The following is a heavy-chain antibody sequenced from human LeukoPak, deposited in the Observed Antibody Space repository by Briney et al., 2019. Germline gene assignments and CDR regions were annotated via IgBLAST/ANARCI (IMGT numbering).Heavy chain of an antibody. CDR3: ARDAGGGNLSWEHYFDY. J-gene: IGHJ4*02. V-gene: IGHV3-53*01. Sequence: GGSLRLSCAASGFTVSSNYMSWVRQAPGKGLEWVSVIYSGGSTYYADSVKGRFTISRDNSKNTLYLQMNSLRAEDTAVYYCARDAGGGNLSWEHYFDYWGQGTLVTVSS. CDR2: IYSGGST. CDR1: GFTVSSNY. D-gene: IGHD4-23*01.